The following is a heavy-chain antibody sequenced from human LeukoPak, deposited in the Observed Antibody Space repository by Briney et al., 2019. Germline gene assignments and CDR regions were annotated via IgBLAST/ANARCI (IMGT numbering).Heavy chain of an antibody. Sequence: SETLSLTCAVYGGSFSGCYWSWIRQPPGKGLEWIGEINHSGSTNYNPSLKSRVTISVDTSKNQFSLKLSSVTAADTAVYYCARTTEGGYTHGYFYYYYMDVWGKGTTVTISS. CDR2: INHSGST. D-gene: IGHD5-18*01. CDR1: GGSFSGCY. CDR3: ARTTEGGYTHGYFYYYYMDV. J-gene: IGHJ6*03. V-gene: IGHV4-34*01.